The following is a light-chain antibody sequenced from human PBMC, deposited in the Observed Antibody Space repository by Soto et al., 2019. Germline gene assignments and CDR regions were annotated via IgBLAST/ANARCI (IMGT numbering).Light chain of an antibody. CDR3: QQSYSTPRYT. CDR2: AAS. CDR1: QSISSY. V-gene: IGKV1-39*01. Sequence: DIQMTQSPSSLSASVGDRVTITCRASQSISSYLNWYQQKHGKAPKLLIYAASSLQSGVPSRFSGSRSGTDFTLTLSSLQPEDVATDYCQQSYSTPRYTFGQGTKLEIK. J-gene: IGKJ2*01.